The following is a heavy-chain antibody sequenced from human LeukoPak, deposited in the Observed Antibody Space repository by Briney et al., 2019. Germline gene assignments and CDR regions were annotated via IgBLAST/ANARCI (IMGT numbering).Heavy chain of an antibody. J-gene: IGHJ4*02. Sequence: GGSLRLSCAAFGFTFNSYWMNWVRQAPGKGLEWVANIKRDGSEKYYVDSVKGRFTISRDNAKNSLDLQMNSLRVEDTAVYYCARLGPASSGWPESFDYWGQGTLVTVSS. V-gene: IGHV3-7*03. D-gene: IGHD6-19*01. CDR1: GFTFNSYW. CDR2: IKRDGSEK. CDR3: ARLGPASSGWPESFDY.